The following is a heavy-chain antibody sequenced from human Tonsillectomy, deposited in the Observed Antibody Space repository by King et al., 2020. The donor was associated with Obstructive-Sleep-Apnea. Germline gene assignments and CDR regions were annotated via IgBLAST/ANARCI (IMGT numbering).Heavy chain of an antibody. CDR2: ISYDGSNK. CDR3: ARVGVGYCSSTSCFARNSFDY. CDR1: GFTFSSYA. Sequence: VQLVESGGGVVQPGRSLRLSCAASGFTFSSYAMHWVRQAPGKGLEWVAVISYDGSNKYYADSVKGRFTISRDNSKNTRYLQMNSLRAEDTAVYYCARVGVGYCSSTSCFARNSFDYWGQGTLVTVSS. V-gene: IGHV3-30-3*01. J-gene: IGHJ4*02. D-gene: IGHD2-2*01.